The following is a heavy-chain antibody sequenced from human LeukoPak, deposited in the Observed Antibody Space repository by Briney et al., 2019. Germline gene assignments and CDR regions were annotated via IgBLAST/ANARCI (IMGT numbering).Heavy chain of an antibody. D-gene: IGHD5-12*01. CDR3: ARGPGYSGYESIDY. CDR2: INHSGSA. Sequence: SETLSLTCAVYGGSFSGYYWSWIRQPPGKGLEWIGEINHSGSANYNPSLKSRVTISVDTSKNQFSLKLSSVTAADTAVYYCARGPGYSGYESIDYWGQGTLVTVSS. J-gene: IGHJ4*02. CDR1: GGSFSGYY. V-gene: IGHV4-34*01.